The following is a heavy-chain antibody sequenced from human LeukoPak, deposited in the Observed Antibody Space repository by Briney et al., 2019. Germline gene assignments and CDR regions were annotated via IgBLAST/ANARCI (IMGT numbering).Heavy chain of an antibody. J-gene: IGHJ5*02. CDR3: ARVLYSSSWTYNWFDP. Sequence: ASVKVSCKASGGTFSSYAISWVRQAPGQGLEWMGGIIPIFGTANYAQKFQGRVTITADESTSTAYMELSSLRSEGTAVYYCARVLYSSSWTYNWFDPWGQGTLVTVSS. CDR1: GGTFSSYA. D-gene: IGHD6-13*01. V-gene: IGHV1-69*01. CDR2: IIPIFGTA.